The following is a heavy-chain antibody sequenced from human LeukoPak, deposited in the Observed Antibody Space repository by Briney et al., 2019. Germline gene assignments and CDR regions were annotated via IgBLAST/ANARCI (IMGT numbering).Heavy chain of an antibody. CDR3: ARGEVVAATPYYFDY. D-gene: IGHD2-15*01. CDR1: GGTFSSYA. Sequence: SVKVSCKASGGTFSSYAISWVRQAPGQGLEWMGGIIPIFGAANYAQKFQGRVTITADKSTSTAYMELSSLRSEDTAVYYCARGEVVAATPYYFDYWGQGTLVTVSS. J-gene: IGHJ4*02. CDR2: IIPIFGAA. V-gene: IGHV1-69*06.